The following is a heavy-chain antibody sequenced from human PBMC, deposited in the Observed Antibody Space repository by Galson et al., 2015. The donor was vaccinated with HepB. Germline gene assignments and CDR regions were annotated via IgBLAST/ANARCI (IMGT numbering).Heavy chain of an antibody. CDR1: GGSMSNWY. CDR2: IYSSGST. V-gene: IGHV4-59*01. D-gene: IGHD5-24*01. Sequence: ATLSLSCGFAGGSMSNWYWCWIRPPAGGGLGWVAYIYSSGSTTYNPSLKSRVTMTVDSYKNQFSLKLTSVSTEDTAVYYCARGDGHNRFWGQGTQVTVSS. CDR3: ARGDGHNRF. J-gene: IGHJ4*02.